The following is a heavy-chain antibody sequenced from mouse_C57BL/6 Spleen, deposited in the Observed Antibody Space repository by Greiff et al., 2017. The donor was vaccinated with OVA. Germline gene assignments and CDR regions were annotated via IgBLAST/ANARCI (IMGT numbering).Heavy chain of an antibody. Sequence: EVMLVESGGGLVKPGGSLKLSCAASGFTFSDYGMHWVRQAPEKGLEWVAYISSGSSTIYYADTVKGRFTISRDNAKNTLFLQMTSLRSEDTAMYYCARGGYGSSYVPFDYWGQGTTLTVSS. V-gene: IGHV5-17*01. CDR3: ARGGYGSSYVPFDY. CDR2: ISSGSSTI. D-gene: IGHD1-1*01. CDR1: GFTFSDYG. J-gene: IGHJ2*01.